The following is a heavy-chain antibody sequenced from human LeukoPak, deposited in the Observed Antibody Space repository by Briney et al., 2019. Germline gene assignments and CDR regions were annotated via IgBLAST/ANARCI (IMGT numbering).Heavy chain of an antibody. D-gene: IGHD6-13*01. CDR1: GGSISSGAYY. J-gene: IGHJ4*02. Sequence: SQTLSLTCTVSGGSISSGAYYWSWIRQSAGKGLEWIGRIYTSGSTNYNPSLKSRVTISVDPSKNQFSLKLTSVTAADTAVYYCASEGIAAAGTFDYWGQGTLVTVSS. CDR3: ASEGIAAAGTFDY. V-gene: IGHV4-61*02. CDR2: IYTSGST.